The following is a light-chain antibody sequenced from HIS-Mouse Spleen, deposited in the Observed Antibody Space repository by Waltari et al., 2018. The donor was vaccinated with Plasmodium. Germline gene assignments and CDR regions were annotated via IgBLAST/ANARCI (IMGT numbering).Light chain of an antibody. CDR2: GAS. CDR3: QQYGSSPQIT. CDR1: QSVSSSY. V-gene: IGKV3-20*01. Sequence: EIVLTQSPGPLSLSPGERATLSCRDSQSVSSSYLAWYQQKPGQAPRLLIYGASSRATGIPDRFSGSGSGTDFTLTISRLEPEDFAVYYCQQYGSSPQITFGGGTKVEIK. J-gene: IGKJ4*01.